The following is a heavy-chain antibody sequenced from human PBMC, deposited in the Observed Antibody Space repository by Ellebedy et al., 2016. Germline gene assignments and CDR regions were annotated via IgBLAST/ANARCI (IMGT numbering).Heavy chain of an antibody. V-gene: IGHV5-10-1*01. J-gene: IGHJ6*02. CDR3: TGQAADRSSNVPYYYALDV. CDR2: IDPSDSYT. CDR1: GYSFTTYW. D-gene: IGHD6-6*01. Sequence: GESLKISCKASGYSFTTYWISWVRQMPGGGLEWMGRIDPSDSYTHYSPSFQGHVTISVDESINTVYLQWSSLRASDTAMFYCTGQAADRSSNVPYYYALDVWGQGTTVVVSS.